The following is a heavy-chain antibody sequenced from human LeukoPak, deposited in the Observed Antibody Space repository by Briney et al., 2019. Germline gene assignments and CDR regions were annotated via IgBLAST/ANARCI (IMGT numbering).Heavy chain of an antibody. CDR3: VRTTVVVPATRIWFDP. D-gene: IGHD2-2*01. J-gene: IGHJ5*02. V-gene: IGHV1-2*02. CDR2: INPNSGGT. Sequence: ASVKVSCKASGYTFTGYYMHWVRQAPGQGLEWMGWINPNSGGTNYAQKFQGRVTMTRNTSISTAYMELSSLRSDDTAVYYCVRTTVVVPATRIWFDPWGQGTLVTVSS. CDR1: GYTFTGYY.